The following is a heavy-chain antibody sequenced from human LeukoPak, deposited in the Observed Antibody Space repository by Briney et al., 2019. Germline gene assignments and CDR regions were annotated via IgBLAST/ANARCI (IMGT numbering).Heavy chain of an antibody. CDR2: IKSTVDGGTT. Sequence: GGSLRLSCAASGFTFSNAWMNWVRQAPGKGLEWVGRIKSTVDGGTTDLAAPVKGRFTVSRDDSKKMLYLQMNSLKTEDTAVYYCTTGGNVIVADTRAFDIWGQGTMDTVSS. J-gene: IGHJ3*02. V-gene: IGHV3-15*07. CDR1: GFTFSNAW. D-gene: IGHD6-19*01. CDR3: TTGGNVIVADTRAFDI.